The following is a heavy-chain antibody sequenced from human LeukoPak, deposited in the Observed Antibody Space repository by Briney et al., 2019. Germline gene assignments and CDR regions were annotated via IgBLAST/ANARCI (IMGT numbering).Heavy chain of an antibody. V-gene: IGHV3-30*02. J-gene: IGHJ3*01. CDR1: GFIFRTYG. Sequence: GGSLRLSCAASGFIFRTYGMHWVRQAPGKGLEWVTFIRYDGSDKYYADSVKGRFTISRDNSKDTLFLQMNSLRVEDTAVYYCAKRADYYDSSRALYDAFDLWGQGTMVTASS. D-gene: IGHD3-16*01. CDR2: IRYDGSDK. CDR3: AKRADYYDSSRALYDAFDL.